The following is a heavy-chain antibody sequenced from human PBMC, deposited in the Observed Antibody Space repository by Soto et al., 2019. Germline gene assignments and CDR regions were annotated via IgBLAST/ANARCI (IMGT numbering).Heavy chain of an antibody. J-gene: IGHJ4*02. Sequence: SVALSLTCTVTGVSIVRISYYWGWTRQPPGEGLEWIGSIYYSGSTYYNPSLKSGVTISVDTSKNQFSLKLSSVTAADTAVYYCARLVYDSSGYRPGWGQGTLVTVS. D-gene: IGHD3-22*01. CDR2: IYYSGST. CDR1: GVSIVRISYY. CDR3: ARLVYDSSGYRPG. V-gene: IGHV4-39*01.